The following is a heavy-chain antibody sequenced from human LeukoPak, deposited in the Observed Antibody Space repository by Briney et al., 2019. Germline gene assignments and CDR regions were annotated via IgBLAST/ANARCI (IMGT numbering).Heavy chain of an antibody. CDR2: ISGSGGST. J-gene: IGHJ4*02. Sequence: PGGSLRLSCAASGFTFSSYAMSWVRQAPGKGLEWVSAISGSGGSTYYADSVKGRFTISRDNSKNTLYLQMNSLRAEDTAVYYCAKDHPSYYYDSSGYYYGDWGQGTLVTVSS. V-gene: IGHV3-23*01. D-gene: IGHD3-22*01. CDR3: AKDHPSYYYDSSGYYYGD. CDR1: GFTFSSYA.